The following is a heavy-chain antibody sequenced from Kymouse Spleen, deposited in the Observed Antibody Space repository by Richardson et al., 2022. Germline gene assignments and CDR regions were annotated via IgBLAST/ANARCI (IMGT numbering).Heavy chain of an antibody. V-gene: IGHV3-30*18. J-gene: IGHJ6*02. CDR3: AKEGWFGETLYGMDV. D-gene: IGHD3-10*01. CDR1: GFTFSSYG. Sequence: QVQLVESGGGVVQPGRSLRLSCAASGFTFSSYGMHWVRQAPGKGLEWVAVISYDGSNKYYADSVKGRFTISRDNSKNTLYLQMNSLRAEDTAVYYCAKEGWFGETLYGMDVWGQGTTVTVSS. CDR2: ISYDGSNK.